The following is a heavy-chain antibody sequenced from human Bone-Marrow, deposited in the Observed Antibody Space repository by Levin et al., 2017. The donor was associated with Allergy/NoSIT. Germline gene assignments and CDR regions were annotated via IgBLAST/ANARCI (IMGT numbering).Heavy chain of an antibody. J-gene: IGHJ6*02. Sequence: RTGGSLRLSCAGNGFIFDNYGMAWVRQVPGKGLEWIAGINWNGDGLVYADALKDRFTISRDNAKNSVYLRVSRLRVEDTAVYHCARVLSRELAYRYYLGMDLWGLGTTVIVS. CDR1: GFIFDNYG. CDR3: ARVLSRELAYRYYLGMDL. D-gene: IGHD3-10*01. V-gene: IGHV3-20*01. CDR2: INWNGDGL.